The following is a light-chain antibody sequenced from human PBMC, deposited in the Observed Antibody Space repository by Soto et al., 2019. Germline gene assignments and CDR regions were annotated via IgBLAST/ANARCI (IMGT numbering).Light chain of an antibody. CDR3: QQHETYPLT. J-gene: IGKJ4*01. Sequence: DIQMTQSPSSLSASVGDRVTITCRASQDISNHLVWFQQKPGRAPKSLIYAASNLQSGVPSKFSGSGSGTHFTLTSSSLQPEDFATYYCQQHETYPLTFGGGTEVEIK. CDR1: QDISNH. V-gene: IGKV1-16*02. CDR2: AAS.